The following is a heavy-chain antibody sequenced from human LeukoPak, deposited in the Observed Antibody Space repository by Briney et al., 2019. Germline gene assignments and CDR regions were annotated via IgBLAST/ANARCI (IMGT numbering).Heavy chain of an antibody. D-gene: IGHD1-26*01. Sequence: GESLKISCKGSGYSFTSYWIGWVRQMPGKGLEWVGIIYPGDSDTKYSPYFQGQVTISADKSISTAYLQWSSLKASDTAMYYCARHKKGVELEAGFDYWGQGTLVTVSS. V-gene: IGHV5-51*01. J-gene: IGHJ4*02. CDR1: GYSFTSYW. CDR2: IYPGDSDT. CDR3: ARHKKGVELEAGFDY.